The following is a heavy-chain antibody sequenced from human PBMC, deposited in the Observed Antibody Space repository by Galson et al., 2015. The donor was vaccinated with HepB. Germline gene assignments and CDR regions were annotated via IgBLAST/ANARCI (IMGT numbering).Heavy chain of an antibody. CDR2: ISYDGSNK. CDR1: GFTFSSYA. Sequence: SLRLSCAASGFTFSSYAMHWVRQAPGKGLEWVAVISYDGSNKYYADSVKGRFTISRDNSKNTLYLQMNSLRAEDTAVCYCAARFDPWGQGTLVTVSS. V-gene: IGHV3-30-3*01. J-gene: IGHJ5*02. CDR3: AARFDP.